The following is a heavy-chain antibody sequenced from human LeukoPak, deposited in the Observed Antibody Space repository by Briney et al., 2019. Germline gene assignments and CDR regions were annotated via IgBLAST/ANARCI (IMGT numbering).Heavy chain of an antibody. CDR3: AKDDGAYCGGDCYSGAFDI. Sequence: GGSLRLSCAASGFTFSSYAMSWVRQAPGKGLEWVSAISGSGGSTYYAGSVKGRFAISRDNSKNTLYLQVNRLRAEDTAVYYCAKDDGAYCGGDCYSGAFDIWGQGTMVTVSS. CDR2: ISGSGGST. CDR1: GFTFSSYA. J-gene: IGHJ3*02. V-gene: IGHV3-23*01. D-gene: IGHD2-21*02.